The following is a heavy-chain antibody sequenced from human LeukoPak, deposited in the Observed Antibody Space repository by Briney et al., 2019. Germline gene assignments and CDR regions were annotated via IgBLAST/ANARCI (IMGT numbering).Heavy chain of an antibody. Sequence: ASVKVSCKASGYTFTSYGISWVRQAPGQGLEGMGWISAYNGNTNYAQKLQGRVTMTTDTSTSTAYMELRSLRSDDTAVYYCARDRRSSSWTNFDYWGQGTLVTVSS. V-gene: IGHV1-18*01. D-gene: IGHD6-13*01. CDR2: ISAYNGNT. CDR1: GYTFTSYG. CDR3: ARDRRSSSWTNFDY. J-gene: IGHJ4*02.